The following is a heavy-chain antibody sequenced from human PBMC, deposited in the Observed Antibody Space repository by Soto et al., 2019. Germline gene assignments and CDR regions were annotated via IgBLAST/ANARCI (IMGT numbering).Heavy chain of an antibody. V-gene: IGHV3-66*01. J-gene: IGHJ6*03. Sequence: PGGSLRLSCAASGFTVSSNYISWVRQAPGKGLEWVSVIYSGGSTYYADSVKGRFTISRDNSKNTLYLQMNSLRAEDTAVYYCAREVITIFGVVTDYYYYMDVWGKGTTVTVSS. D-gene: IGHD3-3*01. CDR3: AREVITIFGVVTDYYYYMDV. CDR2: IYSGGST. CDR1: GFTVSSNY.